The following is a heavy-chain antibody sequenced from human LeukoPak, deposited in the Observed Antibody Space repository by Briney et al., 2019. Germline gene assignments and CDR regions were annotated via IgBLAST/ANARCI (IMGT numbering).Heavy chain of an antibody. J-gene: IGHJ4*02. Sequence: GGSLRLSCAASGFTFRSYAMSWVRQAPGKGLEWVSSISGSGGSTYYADSVKGRFTISIDNSKNTLYLQMNSLRAEDTAIYYCARRLDLGSIVVVVAATGCFDYWGQGTLVTVSS. CDR1: GFTFRSYA. V-gene: IGHV3-23*01. CDR3: ARRLDLGSIVVVVAATGCFDY. D-gene: IGHD2-15*01. CDR2: ISGSGGST.